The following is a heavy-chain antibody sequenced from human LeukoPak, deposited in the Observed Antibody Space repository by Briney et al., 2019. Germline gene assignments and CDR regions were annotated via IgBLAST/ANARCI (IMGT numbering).Heavy chain of an antibody. CDR1: GFTFSSYS. CDR3: ARDFDNDYYKFDY. J-gene: IGHJ4*02. CDR2: ISSSSSTI. D-gene: IGHD2-21*02. Sequence: PGGSLRLSCAASGFTFSSYSMNWVRQAPGKGLEWVSYISSSSSTIYYADSVKGRFTISRDDSKNTLYLEMNSLRAEDTAVYYCARDFDNDYYKFDYWGQGTLVTVSS. V-gene: IGHV3-48*01.